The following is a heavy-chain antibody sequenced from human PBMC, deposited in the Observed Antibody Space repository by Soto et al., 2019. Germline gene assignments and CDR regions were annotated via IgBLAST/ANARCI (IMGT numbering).Heavy chain of an antibody. J-gene: IGHJ4*02. CDR2: IHYSGST. D-gene: IGHD2-15*01. V-gene: IGHV4-39*01. Sequence: QLQLQESGPGLVKPSETLSLTCTVSGGSISSSSYYWGWIRQPPGKGLEWIGRIHYSGSTYYNPSLKPRCITSIDTSKNQFSLKLSSLIAAGTTSVYYFARLTGYCSGGSFYSGSHFDYWGRGALITVSS. CDR3: ARLTGYCSGGSFYSGSHFDY. CDR1: GGSISSSSYY.